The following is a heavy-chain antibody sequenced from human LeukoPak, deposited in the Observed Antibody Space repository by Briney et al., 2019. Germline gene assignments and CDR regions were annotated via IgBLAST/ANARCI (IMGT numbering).Heavy chain of an antibody. CDR1: GYSFTSYW. J-gene: IGHJ5*02. V-gene: IGHV5-51*01. D-gene: IGHD3-10*01. CDR3: ARRAYGSGSYYKRYNWFDP. CDR2: IYPGDSDT. Sequence: GESLKISCKVSGYSFTSYWIGWVRQMPGKGLEWMGIIYPGDSDTRYSPSFQGQVTISADKSISTAYLQWSSLKASDTAMYYCARRAYGSGSYYKRYNWFDPWGQGTLVTVSS.